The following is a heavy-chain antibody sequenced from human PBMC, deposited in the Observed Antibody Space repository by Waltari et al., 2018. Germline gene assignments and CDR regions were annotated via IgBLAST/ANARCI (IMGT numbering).Heavy chain of an antibody. J-gene: IGHJ6*03. CDR1: GGSISSYY. CDR2: IYYSGIT. D-gene: IGHD2-2*02. CDR3: ARHGPRVVPAAIPQGAKNYYYYYMDV. Sequence: QVQLQESGPGLVKPSETLSLTCTVSGGSISSYYWSWIRPPPGKGTEWLGYIYYSGITNSNPSLKSRVTISVDTSKNQFSLKLSSGTAADTAVYYCARHGPRVVPAAIPQGAKNYYYYYMDVWGKGTTVTISS. V-gene: IGHV4-59*01.